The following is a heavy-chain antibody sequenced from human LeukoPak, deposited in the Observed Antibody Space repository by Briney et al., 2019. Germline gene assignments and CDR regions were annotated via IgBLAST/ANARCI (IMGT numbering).Heavy chain of an antibody. V-gene: IGHV1-18*01. CDR1: GYTFSDHG. CDR3: LSDISTAAFDS. D-gene: IGHD6-13*01. CDR2: ISAVNGDT. J-gene: IGHJ5*01. Sequence: EASVKVSCQASGYTFSDHGIIWVRQAPGQRVAWVGWISAVNGDTKSARSVQGRLALTTDIPTNTALMELRSLRSDDTALYCCLSDISTAAFDSWGQGTLITVSS.